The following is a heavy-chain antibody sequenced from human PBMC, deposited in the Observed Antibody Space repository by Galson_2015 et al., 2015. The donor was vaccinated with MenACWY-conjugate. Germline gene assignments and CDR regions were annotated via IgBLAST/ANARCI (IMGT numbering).Heavy chain of an antibody. CDR3: ARGGGWSYFDY. CDR1: AFTVSSDY. CDR2: IYSGGST. Sequence: SLRLSCAASAFTVSSDYMSWVRQAPGKGLEWISVIYSGGSTYYADSVKGRFTISRDNSKNTLYLQMNSLRAEDTAVYYCARGGGWSYFDYWGQGTLVTVSS. V-gene: IGHV3-53*01. J-gene: IGHJ4*02. D-gene: IGHD6-19*01.